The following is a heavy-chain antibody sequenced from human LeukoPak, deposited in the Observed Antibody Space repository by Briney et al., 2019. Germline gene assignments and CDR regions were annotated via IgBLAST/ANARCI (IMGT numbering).Heavy chain of an antibody. Sequence: GGSLRLSCAASGFTFSSYAMSWVRQAPGTGLHRVSAISGSGGNTYYADSVKGRFTISRDNSKNTLYLQMHSLRAEDTAVYYCAKQLRYFDWSDYWGQGTLVTVSS. CDR3: AKQLRYFDWSDY. CDR2: ISGSGGNT. V-gene: IGHV3-23*01. D-gene: IGHD3-9*01. CDR1: GFTFSSYA. J-gene: IGHJ4*02.